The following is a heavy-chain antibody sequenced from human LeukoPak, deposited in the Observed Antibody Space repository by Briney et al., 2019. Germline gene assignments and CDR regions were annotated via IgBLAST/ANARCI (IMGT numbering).Heavy chain of an antibody. CDR3: TRSTNLEAFDI. Sequence: NPSETLSLTCTVSGGSVSSGTYYWSWIRQPPGKGLEWIGYIYYSGSTNYNPSLKSRVTVSVDTSKNQCSLKLNSVTTADTAVYYCTRSTNLEAFDIWGQGTMDTVSS. V-gene: IGHV4-61*01. CDR2: IYYSGST. CDR1: GGSVSSGTYY. J-gene: IGHJ3*02. D-gene: IGHD2-8*01.